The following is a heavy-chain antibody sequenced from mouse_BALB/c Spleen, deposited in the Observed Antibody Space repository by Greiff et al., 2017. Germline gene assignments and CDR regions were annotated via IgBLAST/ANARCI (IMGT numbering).Heavy chain of an antibody. CDR3: FYYDYDEWYFDV. CDR1: GYTFTSYW. D-gene: IGHD2-4*01. CDR2: IYPSDSYT. Sequence: VQLQQPGAELVRPGASVKLSCKASGYTFTSYWINWVKQRPGQGLEWIGNIYPSDSYTNYNQKFKDKATLTVDKSSSTAYMQLSSPTSEDSAVYYCFYYDYDEWYFDVWGAGTTVTVSS. J-gene: IGHJ1*01. V-gene: IGHV1-69*02.